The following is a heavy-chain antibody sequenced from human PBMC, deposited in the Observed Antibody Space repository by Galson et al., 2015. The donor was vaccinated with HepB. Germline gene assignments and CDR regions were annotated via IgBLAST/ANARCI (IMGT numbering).Heavy chain of an antibody. V-gene: IGHV3-48*01. D-gene: IGHD3-3*01. CDR2: ISTDSSTI. CDR1: GFTFSSYT. CDR3: AKGGYYDFWSAYDS. Sequence: SLRLSCAASGFTFSSYTMNWVRQAPGKGLGWLSYISTDSSTIYYADSVKGRFTISRDNAKNSLYLQMNSLRPEDTAIYYCAKGGYYDFWSAYDSWGQGALVTVSS. J-gene: IGHJ4*02.